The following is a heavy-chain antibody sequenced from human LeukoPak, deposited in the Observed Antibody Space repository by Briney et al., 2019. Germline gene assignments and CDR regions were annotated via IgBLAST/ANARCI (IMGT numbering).Heavy chain of an antibody. Sequence: PSETLSLTCVVYGGSFGGYYWSWIRQPPGKGLQWIGEINHGGSTNYNPSLKSRVTISVDTSKNQFSLQLSSVTAADTAVYYCARLQLERRLGNWFDPWGQGTLVTVSS. D-gene: IGHD1-1*01. J-gene: IGHJ5*02. V-gene: IGHV4-34*01. CDR2: INHGGST. CDR3: ARLQLERRLGNWFDP. CDR1: GGSFGGYY.